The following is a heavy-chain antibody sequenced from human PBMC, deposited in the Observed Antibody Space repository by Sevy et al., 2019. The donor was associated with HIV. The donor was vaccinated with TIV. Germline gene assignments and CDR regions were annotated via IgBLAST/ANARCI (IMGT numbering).Heavy chain of an antibody. CDR3: ARDCNSASCLWGLDV. Sequence: GGSLRLSCAASGFTFSNYWMTWVRQAPGKGLEWVANIKRDGSEKYYVDSVKGRFTDSRDNAKNSLYLQMNSLRAEDTALYYCARDCNSASCLWGLDVWGQGTTVTVSS. V-gene: IGHV3-7*03. D-gene: IGHD2-2*01. CDR2: IKRDGSEK. J-gene: IGHJ6*02. CDR1: GFTFSNYW.